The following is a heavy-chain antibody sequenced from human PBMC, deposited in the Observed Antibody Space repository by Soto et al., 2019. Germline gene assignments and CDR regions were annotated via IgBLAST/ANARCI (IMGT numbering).Heavy chain of an antibody. J-gene: IGHJ4*02. CDR2: ISGSGGST. D-gene: IGHD3-16*01. V-gene: IGHV3-23*01. CDR3: AKEQWGGFFDY. Sequence: DVQLLESGGGLVQPGGSLRLSCAASGFIFSSYAMSWVRQAPGKGLEWVSGISGSGGSTDYADSVKGRFTISRDSSKNTLYLQMNSLRAEDTAVYYCAKEQWGGFFDYWGQGTLVSVSS. CDR1: GFIFSSYA.